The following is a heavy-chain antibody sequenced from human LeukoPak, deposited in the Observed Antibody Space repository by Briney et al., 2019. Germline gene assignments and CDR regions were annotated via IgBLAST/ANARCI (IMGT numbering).Heavy chain of an antibody. J-gene: IGHJ4*02. D-gene: IGHD4-11*01. V-gene: IGHV4-34*01. CDR2: INHSGST. CDR3: ARGPPTVSSVR. Sequence: PGGSLRLSCAASGFTVSSNYMSWVRQPPGKGLEWIGEINHSGSTNYNPSLKSRVTISVDTSKNQFSLKLSSVTAADTAVYYCARGPPTVSSVRWGQGTLVTVSS. CDR1: GFTVSSNY.